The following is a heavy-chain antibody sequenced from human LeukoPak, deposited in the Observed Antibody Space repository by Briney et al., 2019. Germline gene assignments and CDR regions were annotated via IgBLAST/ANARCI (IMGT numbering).Heavy chain of an antibody. J-gene: IGHJ3*02. CDR3: ARADYVNAFDI. Sequence: SETLSLTCTVSGGSISSYYWSWIRQPAGKGLEWIGRTYTSVSTNYNPSLKSRVTMSVDTSKNQFSLNLSSVTAADTAVYYCARADYVNAFDIWGQGTMVTVSS. D-gene: IGHD3-16*01. V-gene: IGHV4-4*07. CDR2: TYTSVST. CDR1: GGSISSYY.